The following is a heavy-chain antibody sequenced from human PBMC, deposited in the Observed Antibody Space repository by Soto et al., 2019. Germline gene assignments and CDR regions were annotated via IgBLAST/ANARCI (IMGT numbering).Heavy chain of an antibody. CDR1: XXXXXSYX. CDR2: IIPIFGTA. D-gene: IGHD4-17*01. V-gene: IGHV1-69*01. Sequence: QVQLVQSGAEVKKPGSSVXXSXXXSXXXXXSYXIXXXXXAPXQGLEWMGGIIPIFGTANYAQKFQGRVTITADESTSTAYMELSSLRSEDTAVYYCARMTTVGFDYWGQGTLVTVSS. CDR3: ARMTTVGFDY. J-gene: IGHJ4*02.